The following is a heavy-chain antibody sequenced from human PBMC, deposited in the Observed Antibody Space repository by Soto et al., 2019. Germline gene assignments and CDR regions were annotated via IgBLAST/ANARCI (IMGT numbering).Heavy chain of an antibody. V-gene: IGHV4-4*02. D-gene: IGHD3-22*01. CDR2: IYHSGST. CDR1: GGSISSSNW. J-gene: IGHJ6*02. Sequence: QVQLQESGPGLVKPSGTLSLTCAVSGGSISSSNWWSWVRQPPGKGLEWIGEIYHSGSTNYNPSLKSRGTISVDKSKNQFSLKLSSVTAADTAVYYCARYYDSSGTQRYYGMDVWGQGTTVTVSS. CDR3: ARYYDSSGTQRYYGMDV.